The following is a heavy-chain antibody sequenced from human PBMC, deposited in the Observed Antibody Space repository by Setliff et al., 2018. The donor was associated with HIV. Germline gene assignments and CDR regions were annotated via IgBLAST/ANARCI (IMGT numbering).Heavy chain of an antibody. CDR1: GGSISNYY. CDR3: ARYTSKLDWFDP. D-gene: IGHD2-2*02. J-gene: IGHJ5*02. CDR2: IHYNGRT. V-gene: IGHV4-39*01. Sequence: PSETLSLTCTVSGGSISNYYWGWIRQPPGKGLEWIAIIHYNGRTYYDPSLKSRVTIFVDTSKTQFYLKLRSVTASDTAVYYCARYTSKLDWFDPWGQGTLVTVSS.